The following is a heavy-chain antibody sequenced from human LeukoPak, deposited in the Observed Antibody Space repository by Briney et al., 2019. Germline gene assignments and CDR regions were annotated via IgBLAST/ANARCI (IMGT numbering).Heavy chain of an antibody. CDR1: GFTFSSYW. CDR3: ARIGENNYYYGMDV. V-gene: IGHV3-33*08. D-gene: IGHD1/OR15-1a*01. CDR2: IWFDGSNE. J-gene: IGHJ6*02. Sequence: GGSLRLSCAASGFTFSSYWMNWARQAPGKGLEWVAVIWFDGSNEYYADSVKGRFTISRDNSKNTLYVQMNSLRAEDTAVYYCARIGENNYYYGMDVWGQGTTVTVSS.